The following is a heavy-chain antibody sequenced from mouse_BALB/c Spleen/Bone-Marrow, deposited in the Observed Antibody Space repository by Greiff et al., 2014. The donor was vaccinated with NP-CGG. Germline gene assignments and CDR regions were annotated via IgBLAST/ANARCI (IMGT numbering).Heavy chain of an antibody. Sequence: DVHLVESGAELVKPGASVKLSCTASGFNIKDTYIHWVKQRPEQGLEWIGRIDPANGNTKYDPKFQGKATITADTSSNTAYLQLSSLTSEDTAVYYCAEITTAAYYVMDYWGQGTSVTVSS. D-gene: IGHD1-2*01. CDR2: IDPANGNT. J-gene: IGHJ4*01. V-gene: IGHV14-3*02. CDR3: AEITTAAYYVMDY. CDR1: GFNIKDTY.